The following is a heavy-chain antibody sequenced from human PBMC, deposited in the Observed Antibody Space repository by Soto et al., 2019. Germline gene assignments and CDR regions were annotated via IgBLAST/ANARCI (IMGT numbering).Heavy chain of an antibody. Sequence: EVQLVESGGGLVQPGGSLRLSCAASGFTFSSYWMHWVRQAPGKGLVWVSRINSDGSSTSYADSVKGRFTISRDNAKNTMYLQMNSPRAEDTAVYYCARVYCCGGSAYHLDYWGQGALVTVSS. CDR3: ARVYCCGGSAYHLDY. CDR2: INSDGSST. V-gene: IGHV3-74*01. CDR1: GFTFSSYW. D-gene: IGHD2-15*01. J-gene: IGHJ4*02.